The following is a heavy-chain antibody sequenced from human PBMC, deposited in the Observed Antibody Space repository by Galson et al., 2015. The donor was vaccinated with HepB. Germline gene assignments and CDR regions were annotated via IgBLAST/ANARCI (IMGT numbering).Heavy chain of an antibody. V-gene: IGHV4-39*07. D-gene: IGHD7-27*01. CDR1: GGSISSTSYH. CDR2: IYYTGIT. J-gene: IGHJ4*01. CDR3: ARVPNWAQGTYYFDY. Sequence: SETLSLTCTVSGGSISSTSYHWGWIRQSPGKGLEWIGSIYYTGITYYNPSLQSRVTISVDKSKNQFSLGLSSVTAADTAVYYSARVPNWAQGTYYFDYWGHGALVTVSS.